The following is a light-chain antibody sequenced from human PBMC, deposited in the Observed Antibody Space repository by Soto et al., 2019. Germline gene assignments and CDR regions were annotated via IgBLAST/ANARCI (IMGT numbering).Light chain of an antibody. J-gene: IGKJ4*01. CDR2: DAS. CDR3: QQRSDWPLT. CDR1: QSVSSY. V-gene: IGKV3-11*01. Sequence: EIVLTQSPATLSLSPGERATLSCRASQSVSSYLAWYQQRPGQAPRLLIFDASNRATGIPARFSGSGSGVNFQLTISCLGPGDGAVYYCQQRSDWPLTFGGGTKVEIK.